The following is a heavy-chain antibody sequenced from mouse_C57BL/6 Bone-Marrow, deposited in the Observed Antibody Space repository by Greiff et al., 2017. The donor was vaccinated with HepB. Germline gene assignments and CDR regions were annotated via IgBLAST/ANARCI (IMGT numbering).Heavy chain of an antibody. J-gene: IGHJ1*03. CDR2: IYPGSGST. CDR1: GYTFTSYW. Sequence: QVQLQQPGAELVKPGASVKMSCKASGYTFTSYWITWVKQRPGQGLEWIGDIYPGSGSTNYNEKFKSKATLTVDTSSSTAYMQLSSLTSEDSAVYYCAREGYYGSSIHWYFYVWGTGTTVTVSS. D-gene: IGHD1-1*01. V-gene: IGHV1-55*01. CDR3: AREGYYGSSIHWYFYV.